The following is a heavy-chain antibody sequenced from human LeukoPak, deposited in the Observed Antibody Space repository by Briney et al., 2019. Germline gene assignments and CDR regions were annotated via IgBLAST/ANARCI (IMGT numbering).Heavy chain of an antibody. V-gene: IGHV1-2*06. Sequence: PVASVKVSCKASGYTFTGYYMHWVRQAPGQGLEWMGRINPNSGGTNYAQKFQGRVTMTRDTSISTAYMKLSRLRSDDTAVYYCARDFAVAGRWMGRFDPWGQGTLVTVSS. D-gene: IGHD6-19*01. CDR3: ARDFAVAGRWMGRFDP. J-gene: IGHJ5*02. CDR2: INPNSGGT. CDR1: GYTFTGYY.